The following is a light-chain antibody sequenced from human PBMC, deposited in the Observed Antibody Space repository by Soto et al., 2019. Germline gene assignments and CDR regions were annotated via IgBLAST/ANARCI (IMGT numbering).Light chain of an antibody. CDR3: TSYTGSRTLRV. CDR2: GVS. J-gene: IGLJ3*02. Sequence: QSALTQPASESGSPGQSITISCSGTSSDVGSYNYVSWYQQQPGNAPKLIIYGVSNRPSGVSNRFSGSKSGNTASLTIFGLQAEDEADYYCTSYTGSRTLRVFGGGTKLTVL. V-gene: IGLV2-14*01. CDR1: SSDVGSYNY.